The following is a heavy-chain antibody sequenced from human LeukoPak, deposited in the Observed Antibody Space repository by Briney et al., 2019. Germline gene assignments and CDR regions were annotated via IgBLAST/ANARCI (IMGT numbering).Heavy chain of an antibody. CDR1: GYTFTSYG. CDR3: ARVPLHDDSGHYYPH. D-gene: IGHD3-22*01. V-gene: IGHV1-18*01. J-gene: IGHJ1*01. CDR2: ISAYNGNT. Sequence: ASVKVSCKASGYTFTSYGISWVRQAPGHGLEWMGWISAYNGNTNYAQKFQGRVTIIRDTSASTAYMELSSLRSEDTAVYYCARVPLHDDSGHYYPHWGQGTLVTISS.